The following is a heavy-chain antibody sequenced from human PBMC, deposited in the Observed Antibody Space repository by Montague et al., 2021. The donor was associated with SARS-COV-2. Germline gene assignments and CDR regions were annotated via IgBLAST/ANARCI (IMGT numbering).Heavy chain of an antibody. V-gene: IGHV3-23*01. CDR3: ARDIALVSAACFAARPFVSEGLDV. Sequence: SLRLSCAASGFTFSSYAMHWVRQAPGKGLEWVSVISCDGGSTYYADSVKGRFTISRDNSKNTLYLQMNSLRTEDTALYYCARDIALVSAACFAARPFVSEGLDVWGQGTMVTVSS. D-gene: IGHD2-15*01. CDR2: ISCDGGST. J-gene: IGHJ3*01. CDR1: GFTFSSYA.